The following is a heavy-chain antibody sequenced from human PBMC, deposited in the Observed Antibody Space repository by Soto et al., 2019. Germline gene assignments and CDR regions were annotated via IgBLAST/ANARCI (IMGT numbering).Heavy chain of an antibody. J-gene: IGHJ5*02. CDR2: INPNSGGT. V-gene: IGHV1-2*04. CDR3: AREKSAYDILTGYSQPGWFDP. D-gene: IGHD3-9*01. CDR1: GYTFTGYY. Sequence: EASVKVSCTASGYTFTGYYMHWVRQAPGKGLEWMGWINPNSGGTNYAQKFQGWVTMTRDTSISTAYMELSRLRSDDTAVYYCAREKSAYDILTGYSQPGWFDPWGQGTLVTVSS.